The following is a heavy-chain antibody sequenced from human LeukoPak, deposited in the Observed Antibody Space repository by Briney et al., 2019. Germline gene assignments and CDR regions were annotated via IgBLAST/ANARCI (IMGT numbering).Heavy chain of an antibody. CDR1: GFTISSNN. D-gene: IGHD2-8*01. CDR2: IYSGGST. J-gene: IGHJ4*02. Sequence: WESLRLSCTASGFTISSNNNSWGRDPPGKGLEMGSVIYSGGSTYYSEYLKGRVTISRDKAKNSLYLQLNSLRAEDTAVYYCARDTDIELMAYNYFFYWGQGALVTAS. V-gene: IGHV3-53*01. CDR3: ARDTDIELMAYNYFFY.